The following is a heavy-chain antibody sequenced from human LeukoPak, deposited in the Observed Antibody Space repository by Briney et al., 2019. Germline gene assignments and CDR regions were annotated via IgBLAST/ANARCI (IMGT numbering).Heavy chain of an antibody. Sequence: ASVKVSCKASGYSFINYYIHWVRQAPGQGLEGMGIINPSGGSTSYAQKFQGRVTMTRDMSTSTVYMELNSLRSEDTAVYYCARAWEAVAGNYGVIDYWGQGPLVTVSS. V-gene: IGHV1-46*01. D-gene: IGHD1-7*01. CDR3: ARAWEAVAGNYGVIDY. CDR2: INPSGGST. CDR1: GYSFINYY. J-gene: IGHJ4*02.